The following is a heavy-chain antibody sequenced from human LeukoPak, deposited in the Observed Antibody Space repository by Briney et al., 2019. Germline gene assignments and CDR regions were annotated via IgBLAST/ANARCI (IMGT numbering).Heavy chain of an antibody. V-gene: IGHV4-39*01. CDR1: GGSISSYY. Sequence: SETLSLTCTVSGGSISSYYWGWIRQPPGKGLEWIGSIYYSGSTYYNPSLKSRVTISVDTSKNQFSLKLSSVTAADTAVYYCATLGPGDSLDGYWGQGTLVTVSS. J-gene: IGHJ4*02. D-gene: IGHD3-10*01. CDR3: ATLGPGDSLDGY. CDR2: IYYSGST.